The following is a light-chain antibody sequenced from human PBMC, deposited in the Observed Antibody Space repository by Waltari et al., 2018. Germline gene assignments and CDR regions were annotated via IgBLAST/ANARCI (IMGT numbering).Light chain of an antibody. CDR2: GAS. J-gene: IGKJ1*01. Sequence: ETVLTQSPGTLSLSPGERANLSCRASQSVSRTLAWYQQKPGQAPRLLIYGASTRATGIPERFSGGGSGTDFSLTISRLEPEDFAVYYCQHYVRLPATFGQGTKVEIK. CDR1: QSVSRT. V-gene: IGKV3-20*01. CDR3: QHYVRLPAT.